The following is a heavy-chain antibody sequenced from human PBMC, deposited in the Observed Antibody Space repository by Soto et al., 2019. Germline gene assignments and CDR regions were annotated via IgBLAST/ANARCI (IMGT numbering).Heavy chain of an antibody. D-gene: IGHD2-2*01. J-gene: IGHJ6*03. CDR1: GYTFTSYA. V-gene: IGHV1-3*01. CDR3: ARDGVLVVPAAPYSTCSEPLYYYYLDV. CDR2: INAGNGDT. Sequence: QVQLLQSGAEVKKPGASVKVSCKASGYTFTSYAMHWVRQAPGQRLEWMGWINAGNGDTKYSQKLQGRVTITTDTSASKAYMELSSLSSDDTAVYYGARDGVLVVPAAPYSTCSEPLYYYYLDVWGQG.